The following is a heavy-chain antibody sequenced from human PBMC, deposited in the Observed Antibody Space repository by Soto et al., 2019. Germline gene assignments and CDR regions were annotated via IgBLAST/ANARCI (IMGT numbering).Heavy chain of an antibody. V-gene: IGHV3-74*01. CDR3: AADYHYFYLYV. CDR1: GFTFSNYW. J-gene: IGHJ6*03. Sequence: EVQLVESGGGLVQPGGSLRLSCVASGFTFSNYWMCWVRQAPGKGLVWVSRINSDGSSTSYADSVKGRFTISRDNAKNTLYLKINSLRAEDTAVYYCAADYHYFYLYVWGKGTTVTVSS. CDR2: INSDGSST.